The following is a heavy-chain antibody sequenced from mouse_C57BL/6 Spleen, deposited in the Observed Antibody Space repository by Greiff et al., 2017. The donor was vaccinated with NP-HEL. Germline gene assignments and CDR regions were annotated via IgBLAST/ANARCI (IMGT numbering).Heavy chain of an antibody. Sequence: QVQLKQPGAELVKPGASVKMSCKASGYTFTSYWITWVKQRPGQGLEWIGDIYPGSGSTNYNEKFKSKATLTVDTSSSTAYMQLSSLTSEDSAVYYCARHYYYGSSYYAMDYWGQGTSVTVSS. CDR3: ARHYYYGSSYYAMDY. CDR2: IYPGSGST. D-gene: IGHD1-1*01. CDR1: GYTFTSYW. J-gene: IGHJ4*01. V-gene: IGHV1-55*01.